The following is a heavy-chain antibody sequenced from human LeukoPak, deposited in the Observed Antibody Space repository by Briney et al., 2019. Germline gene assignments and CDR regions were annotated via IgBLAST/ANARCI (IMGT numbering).Heavy chain of an antibody. V-gene: IGHV4-30-2*01. Sequence: PSETLSLTCAVSGGSISSGGYSWSWIRQPPGKGLEWIGYIYHSGSTYYNPSLKSRVTISVDRSKNQFSLKLSFVTAAGTAGYYCAGIPTYYYDSSGYAIDYWGQGNLVTVSS. CDR1: GGSISSGGYS. CDR3: AGIPTYYYDSSGYAIDY. CDR2: IYHSGST. D-gene: IGHD3-22*01. J-gene: IGHJ4*02.